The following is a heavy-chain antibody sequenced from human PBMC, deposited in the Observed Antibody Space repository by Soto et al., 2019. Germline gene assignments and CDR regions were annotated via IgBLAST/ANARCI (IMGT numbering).Heavy chain of an antibody. V-gene: IGHV4-30-2*01. CDR2: IYHSGST. D-gene: IGHD2-2*01. Sequence: QLQMQDSGSGLVNPSQALSLTCAVSGGSISSGGYSWSWIRQPPGKGLEWIGYIYHSGSTYYNPSLKSRVTISVDRSKNQFSLKLSSVTAADTAVYYCARVPDRWGQATLVTVSS. CDR3: ARVPDR. J-gene: IGHJ5*02. CDR1: GGSISSGGYS.